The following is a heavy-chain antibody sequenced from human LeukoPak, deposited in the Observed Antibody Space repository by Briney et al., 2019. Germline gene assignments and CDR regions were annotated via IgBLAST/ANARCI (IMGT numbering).Heavy chain of an antibody. Sequence: PGRSLRLSCAASGFTFDDYAMHWVRQAPGKGLEWVSGISWNSGSIGYADSVKGRFTISRDNAKNSLYLQMNSLRAEDTALYYCAKDLGYSGYDGRFDYWGQGTLVTVSS. J-gene: IGHJ4*02. CDR2: ISWNSGSI. CDR3: AKDLGYSGYDGRFDY. V-gene: IGHV3-9*01. D-gene: IGHD5-12*01. CDR1: GFTFDDYA.